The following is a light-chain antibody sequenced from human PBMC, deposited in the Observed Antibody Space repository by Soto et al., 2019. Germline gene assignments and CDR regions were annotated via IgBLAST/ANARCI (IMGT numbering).Light chain of an antibody. J-gene: IGKJ1*01. Sequence: AIRMTQSPSSFSASTGDRVTITCRASQGISSYLAWYQQKPGKAPKLLIYAASTLQSGVPSRFSGSGSGTDFTLTISCLQSEDFATYYCQQYYSYLVPTFGQGTKVDI. CDR2: AAS. V-gene: IGKV1-8*01. CDR3: QQYYSYLVPT. CDR1: QGISSY.